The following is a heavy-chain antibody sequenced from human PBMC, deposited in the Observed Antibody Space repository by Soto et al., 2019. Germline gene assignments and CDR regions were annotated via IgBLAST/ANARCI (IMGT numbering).Heavy chain of an antibody. V-gene: IGHV3-64D*06. CDR2: ISSNGGST. Sequence: GGSLSLSCSASVFPFSSYAMHWVRQAPGKGLEYVSAISSNGGSTYYADSVKGRFTISRDNSKNTLYLQMSSLRAEDTAVYYCVKGKGQLPPEGWFDPWGQGTLVTVSS. CDR3: VKGKGQLPPEGWFDP. J-gene: IGHJ5*02. D-gene: IGHD2-2*01. CDR1: VFPFSSYA.